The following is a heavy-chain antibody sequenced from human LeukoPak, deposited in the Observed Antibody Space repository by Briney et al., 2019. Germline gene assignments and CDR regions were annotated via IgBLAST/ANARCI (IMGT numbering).Heavy chain of an antibody. CDR2: IKQDGSQS. CDR3: AIEGSGRSLAP. CDR1: GFIFSNVW. D-gene: IGHD3-3*01. V-gene: IGHV3-7*01. Sequence: GGSLRLSCAASGFIFSNVWMSWVRQAPGKGLEWVTNIKQDGSQSYYVDSVQGRFTISRDTARNSLHLQINSLRAEDTAMYHCAIEGSGRSLAPWGQGTLVTVSS. J-gene: IGHJ5*02.